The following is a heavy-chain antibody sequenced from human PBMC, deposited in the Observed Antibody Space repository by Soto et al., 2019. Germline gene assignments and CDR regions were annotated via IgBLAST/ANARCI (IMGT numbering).Heavy chain of an antibody. CDR2: ISSAGDSS. Sequence: EVQLVESGGGLAQPGGSVRLSCAASGFTFSSYEMNWVRQAPGRTLEWVSYISSAGDSSYYADSVKGRFTISRDNAKNSLYLQLNSLRAEDTAVYYCASMGKVGATCLVDYWGQGTLVTVSS. CDR1: GFTFSSYE. J-gene: IGHJ4*02. D-gene: IGHD1-26*01. CDR3: ASMGKVGATCLVDY. V-gene: IGHV3-48*03.